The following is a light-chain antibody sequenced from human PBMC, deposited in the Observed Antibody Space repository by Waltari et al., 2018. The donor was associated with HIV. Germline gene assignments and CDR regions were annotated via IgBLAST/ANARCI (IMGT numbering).Light chain of an antibody. Sequence: DIHMTQSPSSLSASVGDRVTITCRASQRVSTYLNWYQYKPGKAPKLLIYAASSLQSGVPSRFSGSGSGTDFTLTSSSLRRDDSATYYCQESHSSSLTFGGGTGVEI. J-gene: IGKJ4*01. CDR1: QRVSTY. CDR2: AAS. V-gene: IGKV1-39*01. CDR3: QESHSSSLT.